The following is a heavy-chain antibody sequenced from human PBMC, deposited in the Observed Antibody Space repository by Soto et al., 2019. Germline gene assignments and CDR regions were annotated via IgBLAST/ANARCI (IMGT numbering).Heavy chain of an antibody. CDR1: GYIFTSYW. Sequence: GESLKISCKGSGYIFTSYWIGCVRQMPGKGLEWMGIIYPGDSDTRYSPSFQGQVTISADKSISTAYLQWSSLKASDTAMYYCARVEMPLMDVWGQGTSVTLSS. J-gene: IGHJ6*02. V-gene: IGHV5-51*01. D-gene: IGHD2-2*01. CDR3: ARVEMPLMDV. CDR2: IYPGDSDT.